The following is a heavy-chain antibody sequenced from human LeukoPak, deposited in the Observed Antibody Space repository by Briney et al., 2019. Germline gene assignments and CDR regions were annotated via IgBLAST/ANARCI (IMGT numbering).Heavy chain of an antibody. Sequence: GGSLRLSCAASGFTFNNAWMSWVRQAPGRGVEWVSYISSSSSTIYYADSVKGRFTISRDNAKNSLYLQMNSLRAEDTALYYCAREKDSSSLGNSFDYWGQGTLVTVSS. CDR2: ISSSSSTI. V-gene: IGHV3-48*04. J-gene: IGHJ4*02. D-gene: IGHD6-6*01. CDR3: AREKDSSSLGNSFDY. CDR1: GFTFNNAW.